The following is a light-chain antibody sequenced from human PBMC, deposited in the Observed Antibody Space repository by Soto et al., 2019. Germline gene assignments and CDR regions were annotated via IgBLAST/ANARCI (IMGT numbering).Light chain of an antibody. CDR2: EVS. V-gene: IGKV2D-29*01. J-gene: IGKJ2*01. CDR3: VQIILLPYT. CDR1: QSLLHSDGKTY. Sequence: VMTQTALSLSVTPGQPASISCRSSQSLLHSDGKTYLYWYLQKPGQPPQLLIYEVSRRFSGVTERVGGSGSGTDFPLKISRVEAEHVGVYYCVQIILLPYTFGQGTKLEIK.